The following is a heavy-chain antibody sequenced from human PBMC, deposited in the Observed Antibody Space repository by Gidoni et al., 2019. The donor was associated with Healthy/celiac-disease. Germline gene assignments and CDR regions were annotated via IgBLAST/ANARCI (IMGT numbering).Heavy chain of an antibody. CDR2: IYYSGST. CDR3: ARDGILWIPFDY. V-gene: IGHV4-39*07. Sequence: QLQLQASGPGLVKPSETLSLTCTVSGGSISSSSYYWGWIRQPPGKGLEWIGSIYYSGSTYYNPSLKSRVTISVDTSKNQFSLKLSSVTAADTAVYYCARDGILWIPFDYWGQGTLVTVSS. CDR1: GGSISSSSYY. D-gene: IGHD2-21*01. J-gene: IGHJ4*02.